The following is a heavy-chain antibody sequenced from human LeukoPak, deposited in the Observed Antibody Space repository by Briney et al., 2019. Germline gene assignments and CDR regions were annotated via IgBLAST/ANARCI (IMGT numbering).Heavy chain of an antibody. CDR1: GGTFSSYA. Sequence: SVKVSCKASGGTFSSYAISWVRQAPGQGLEWMGRIIPILGIANYAQKFQGRVTITADKSTSTAYMELSSLRSEDTAVYYCAREDYRYAAVNGGDWFDPWGQGTLVTVSS. CDR3: AREDYRYAAVNGGDWFDP. CDR2: IIPILGIA. J-gene: IGHJ5*02. V-gene: IGHV1-69*04. D-gene: IGHD4/OR15-4a*01.